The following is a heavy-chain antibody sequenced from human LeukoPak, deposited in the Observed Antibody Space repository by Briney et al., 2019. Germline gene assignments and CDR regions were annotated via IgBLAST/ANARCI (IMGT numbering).Heavy chain of an antibody. Sequence: GGSLRLSCAASGLTFSSYAMSWVRPAPGKGLEWVSAISGSGGSTYYADSVKGRFTISRDNSKNTLYLQMNGLRAEDTAVYYCAKGGYYDSPQDPWGQGTLVTVSS. CDR2: ISGSGGST. J-gene: IGHJ5*02. V-gene: IGHV3-23*01. CDR3: AKGGYYDSPQDP. CDR1: GLTFSSYA. D-gene: IGHD3-22*01.